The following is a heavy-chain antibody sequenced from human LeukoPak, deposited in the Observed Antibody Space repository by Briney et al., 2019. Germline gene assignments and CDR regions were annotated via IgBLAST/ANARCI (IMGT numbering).Heavy chain of an antibody. V-gene: IGHV4-59*01. CDR2: IYYSGST. Sequence: SETLSLTCTVSGGSISSYYWSWIRQPPGKGLEWIGYIYYSGSTNYNPSLKSRVTISVDTSKNQFSLKLSSVTAADTAVYYCARAKGYCSSTSCYTPYYYYYYMDVWGKGTTVTVSS. D-gene: IGHD2-2*02. CDR3: ARAKGYCSSTSCYTPYYYYYYMDV. J-gene: IGHJ6*03. CDR1: GGSISSYY.